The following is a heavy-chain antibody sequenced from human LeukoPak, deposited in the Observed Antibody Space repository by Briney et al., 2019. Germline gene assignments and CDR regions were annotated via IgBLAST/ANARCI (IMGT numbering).Heavy chain of an antibody. Sequence: PGGSLRLSCAASGFTFSNYAMSWVRQAPGKGLEWVSAISVNNGNTYYADSVKGRFTISRDDSKNTLYLQMDSLRAEDTAVYYCTTRLQHHFDYWGQGTQVTVSS. V-gene: IGHV3-23*01. CDR1: GFTFSNYA. D-gene: IGHD2-15*01. CDR3: TTRLQHHFDY. J-gene: IGHJ4*02. CDR2: ISVNNGNT.